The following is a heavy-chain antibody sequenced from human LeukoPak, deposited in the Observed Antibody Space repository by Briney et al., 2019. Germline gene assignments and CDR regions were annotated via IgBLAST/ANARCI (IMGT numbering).Heavy chain of an antibody. V-gene: IGHV4-31*03. D-gene: IGHD2-2*01. CDR1: GGSISSGGYY. CDR2: IYYSGST. CDR3: ARVSGQGIVVVPAATFDY. J-gene: IGHJ4*02. Sequence: SETLSLTCTVSGGSISSGGYYWSWIRQHPGKGLEWIGYIYYSGSTYYNPSLKSRVTISVDTSKNQFSLKLSSVTAADTAVYYCARVSGQGIVVVPAATFDYWGQGTLVTVSS.